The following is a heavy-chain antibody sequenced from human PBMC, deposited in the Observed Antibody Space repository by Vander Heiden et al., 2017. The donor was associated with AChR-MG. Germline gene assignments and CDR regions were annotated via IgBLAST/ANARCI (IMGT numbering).Heavy chain of an antibody. CDR1: RLTPSNQH. CDR2: IGSSGRTK. Sequence: QLQLVVSGGGSVKPGWSLSYSCACSRLTPSNQHMGWVHQARGKGLEWVSCIGSSGRTKYSANTEKDRFTNCRDNTKDELYMQMNSLRAEDTAVYYCAGDQSGLRLGGSYYYGKDVWGQGTTVTVSS. CDR3: AGDQSGLRLGGSYYYGKDV. J-gene: IGHJ6*02. D-gene: IGHD3-16*01. V-gene: IGHV3-11*01.